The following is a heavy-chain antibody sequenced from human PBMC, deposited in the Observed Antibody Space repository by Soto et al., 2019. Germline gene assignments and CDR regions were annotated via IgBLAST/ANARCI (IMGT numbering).Heavy chain of an antibody. CDR1: GGSISSYY. Sequence: PSETLSLTCTVSGGSISSYYWSWIRQPPGKGLEWIGYIYYSGSTNYNPSLKSRVTISVDTSKNQFSLKLSSVTAADTAVYYCARSHFWSGYHIDYWGQGTLVTVS. J-gene: IGHJ4*02. CDR3: ARSHFWSGYHIDY. CDR2: IYYSGST. V-gene: IGHV4-59*01. D-gene: IGHD3-3*02.